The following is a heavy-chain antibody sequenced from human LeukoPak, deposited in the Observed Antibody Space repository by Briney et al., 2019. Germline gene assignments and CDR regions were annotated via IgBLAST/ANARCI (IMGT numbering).Heavy chain of an antibody. Sequence: PSETLSLTCSVSGESISSGRYYWSWIRQPAEKGLEWIGRIFTSGSTNFNPSLKSRVTMSVDTSKNQFSLKLSSMTAADTAVYYCARAPLLWFGESFDPWGQGTLVTVSS. CDR1: GESISSGRYY. V-gene: IGHV4-61*02. J-gene: IGHJ5*02. CDR3: ARAPLLWFGESFDP. CDR2: IFTSGST. D-gene: IGHD3-10*01.